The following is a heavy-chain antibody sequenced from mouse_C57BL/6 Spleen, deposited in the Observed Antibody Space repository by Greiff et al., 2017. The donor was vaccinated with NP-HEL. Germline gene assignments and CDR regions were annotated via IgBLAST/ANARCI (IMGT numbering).Heavy chain of an antibody. D-gene: IGHD2-2*01. J-gene: IGHJ4*01. V-gene: IGHV1-63*01. CDR3: ARWGGYDEGYAMDY. CDR2: IYPGGGYT. Sequence: QVQLQQSGAELVRPGTSVKMSCKASGYTFTNYWIGWAKQRPGHGLEWIGDIYPGGGYTNYNEKFKGKATLTADKSSSTAYMQFSSLTSEDSAIYYCARWGGYDEGYAMDYWGLGTSVTVSS. CDR1: GYTFTNYW.